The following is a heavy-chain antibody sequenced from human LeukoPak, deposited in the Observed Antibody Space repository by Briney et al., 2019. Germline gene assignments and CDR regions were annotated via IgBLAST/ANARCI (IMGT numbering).Heavy chain of an antibody. CDR2: ISSGSSTI. D-gene: IGHD5-12*01. J-gene: IGHJ4*02. CDR1: GFTFSSYS. Sequence: GGSLRLSRAASGFTFSSYSMSWVRQAPGKGLEWVSYISSGSSTIYYADSVKGRFTISRDDAENSLYLQMISLRAEDTAVYYCARTWLPFDCWGQGTLVTVSS. CDR3: ARTWLPFDC. V-gene: IGHV3-48*04.